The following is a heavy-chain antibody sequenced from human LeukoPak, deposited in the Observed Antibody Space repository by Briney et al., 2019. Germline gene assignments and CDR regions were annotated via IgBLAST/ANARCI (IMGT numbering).Heavy chain of an antibody. CDR1: GFTFSSYG. J-gene: IGHJ4*02. CDR2: ISNPGGPT. Sequence: GGSLRLSCAASGFTFSSYGMNWVRQAPGKGLDWVSISNPGGPTHYAESVRGRFTISRDNSKNTVYLQMNSLRAEDTAVYYCVKGLGFILDYWGQGILVTVSS. CDR3: VKGLGFILDY. D-gene: IGHD7-27*01. V-gene: IGHV3-23*01.